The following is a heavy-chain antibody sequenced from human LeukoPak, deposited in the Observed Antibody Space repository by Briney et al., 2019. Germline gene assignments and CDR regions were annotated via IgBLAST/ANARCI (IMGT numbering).Heavy chain of an antibody. Sequence: SETLSLTCTVSGGSISSSSYYWGWIRQPPGRGLEWIGSIYYSGSTYYNPSLKSRVTISVDTSKNQFSLKLSSVTAADTAVYYCASPDLDYGGNSRFDYWGQGTLVTVSS. CDR2: IYYSGST. CDR3: ASPDLDYGGNSRFDY. D-gene: IGHD4-23*01. V-gene: IGHV4-39*01. CDR1: GGSISSSSYY. J-gene: IGHJ4*02.